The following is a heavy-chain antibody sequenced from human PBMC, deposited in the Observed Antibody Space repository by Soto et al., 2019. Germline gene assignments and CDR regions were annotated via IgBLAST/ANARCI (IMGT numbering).Heavy chain of an antibody. D-gene: IGHD2-2*01. CDR2: VYWDDEK. CDR1: GFSLSTSGVG. CDR3: AHRPKCWSTSCFYFDY. V-gene: IGHV2-5*02. J-gene: IGHJ4*02. Sequence: QITLKESGPTLVKPTQTLTLTCTFSGFSLSTSGVGVGWIRQPPGRALEWLGLVYWDDEKRYSPSLKSSLTITKDNSNTQVVLTMTNMDPVDTATYYCAHRPKCWSTSCFYFDYWGQGILVTVSS.